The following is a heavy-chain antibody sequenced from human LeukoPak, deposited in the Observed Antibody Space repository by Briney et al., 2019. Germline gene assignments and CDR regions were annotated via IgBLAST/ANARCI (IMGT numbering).Heavy chain of an antibody. CDR2: IWYDGSNK. Sequence: PGGSLRLSCAASGFTFSSYGMHWVRQAPGKGLEWVAVIWYDGSNKYYADSVKGRFTISGDNSKNTLYLQMNSLRAEDTAVYYCARESTYCSSTSCYPDDAFDIWGQGTMVTVSS. V-gene: IGHV3-33*01. J-gene: IGHJ3*02. D-gene: IGHD2-2*01. CDR3: ARESTYCSSTSCYPDDAFDI. CDR1: GFTFSSYG.